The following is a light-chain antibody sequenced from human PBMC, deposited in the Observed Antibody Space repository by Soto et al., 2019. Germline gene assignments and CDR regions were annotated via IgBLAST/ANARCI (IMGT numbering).Light chain of an antibody. CDR3: QQRYNWPLT. CDR2: GAS. J-gene: IGKJ4*01. Sequence: EIVLTQSPATLSLSPGERATLSCRASQSVSSSLAWYQQKPGQAPRLLIYGASNGAAGIPARFSGTGSGTDFTLTISSLEPDDFAGYYCQQRYNWPLTFGGGTKVESK. CDR1: QSVSSS. V-gene: IGKV3-11*01.